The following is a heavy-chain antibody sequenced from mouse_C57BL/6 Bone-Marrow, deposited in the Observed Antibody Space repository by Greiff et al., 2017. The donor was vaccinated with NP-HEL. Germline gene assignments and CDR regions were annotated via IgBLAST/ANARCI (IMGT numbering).Heavy chain of an antibody. Sequence: VQLQQSGPELVRPGASVKISCKASGYTFTSYWIQWVRQRPGQGLEWIGEIFPGSGSTYYIEKFKRKATLTVDTSSSTAYMQLSSLTSEDSAVYVCGRGAAYWGQGTLVTVSA. CDR3: GRGAAY. J-gene: IGHJ3*01. CDR2: IFPGSGST. V-gene: IGHV1-56*01. CDR1: GYTFTSYW.